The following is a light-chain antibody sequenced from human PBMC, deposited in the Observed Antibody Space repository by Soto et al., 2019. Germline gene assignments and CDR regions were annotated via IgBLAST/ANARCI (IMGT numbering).Light chain of an antibody. J-gene: IGKJ5*01. CDR3: QQYGCPST. Sequence: IVLMQSPGTLSLSPGERATRDXRASHTSSSSFVALYQQKGXKAPXXXYAXSSSSGTVIPDRFSGSGCEKDITLSIRMLEADDVAVYCWQQYGCPSTFGQGTRLEIK. V-gene: IGKV3-20*01. CDR1: HTSSSSF. CDR2: XSS.